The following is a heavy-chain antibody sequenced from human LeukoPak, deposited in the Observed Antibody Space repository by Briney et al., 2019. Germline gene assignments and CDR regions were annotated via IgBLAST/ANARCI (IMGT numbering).Heavy chain of an antibody. CDR1: AYTFIDYY. V-gene: IGHV1-2*02. J-gene: IGHJ4*02. Sequence: ASVTVSSTASAYTFIDYYMHWVRQAPGQGLEWMGWIDPKSGGTSYAQKFQDRVAMIRDTSISTAYMELTRLRSADTAVYYCARAYSSGWYGSTDYWGQGTLVTVSS. CDR2: IDPKSGGT. CDR3: ARAYSSGWYGSTDY. D-gene: IGHD6-19*01.